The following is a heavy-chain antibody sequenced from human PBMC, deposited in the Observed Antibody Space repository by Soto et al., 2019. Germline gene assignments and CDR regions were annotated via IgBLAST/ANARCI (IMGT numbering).Heavy chain of an antibody. CDR1: GYMFPDYW. Sequence: EVQLLQSGAEVKKPGEPLKISCKGSGYMFPDYWIGWVRQMPGRGLEWVGIIYPHDSETRYSPPFQGQVTSSVDKSISTAYLQCSRLKPSPTGIYCCIGRSRAGRTYFYPAFDVWGQGTTVTVTS. CDR3: IGRSRAGRTYFYPAFDV. D-gene: IGHD3-10*01. CDR2: IYPHDSET. J-gene: IGHJ6*02. V-gene: IGHV5-51*01.